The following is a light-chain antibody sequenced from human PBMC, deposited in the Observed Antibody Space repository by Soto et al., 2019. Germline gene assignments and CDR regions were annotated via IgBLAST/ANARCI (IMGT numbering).Light chain of an antibody. CDR2: DAS. V-gene: IGKV1-5*01. CDR3: QQYNPYST. Sequence: EIQVTQAPSTLSASVGDRVTLTCRASQTISTFLNWYQHKPGKAPKLLIYDASNLHSGVPSRFSGSGSGTEFTLTISSLQPDDFATYYCQQYNPYSTFGQGTRLEIK. CDR1: QTISTF. J-gene: IGKJ5*01.